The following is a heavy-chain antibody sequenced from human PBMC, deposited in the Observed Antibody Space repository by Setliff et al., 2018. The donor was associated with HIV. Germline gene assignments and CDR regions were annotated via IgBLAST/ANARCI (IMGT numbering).Heavy chain of an antibody. CDR1: GGTFSGYY. V-gene: IGHV4-34*01. Sequence: SETLSLTCAVYGGTFSGYYWSWIRQPPGKGLEWSGGINHSGSTNYNPSLKSRVTISVDTSKNQFSLRLTSLTAADTAIYYCARSPDPYSGTTDYWGQGTLVTVSS. CDR2: INHSGST. D-gene: IGHD1-26*01. CDR3: ARSPDPYSGTTDY. J-gene: IGHJ4*02.